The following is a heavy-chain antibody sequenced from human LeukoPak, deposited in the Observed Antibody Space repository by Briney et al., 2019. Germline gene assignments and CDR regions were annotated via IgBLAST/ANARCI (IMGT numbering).Heavy chain of an antibody. CDR2: ISGYSGNT. CDR1: GYTFTIYG. J-gene: IGHJ4*02. V-gene: IGHV1-18*01. CDR3: ATWDLSYGSGSLDY. Sequence: ASVKVSCKASGYTFTIYGTSWVRQAPGQGLEWMGRISGYSGNTDYAQKFQGRVTMTTDTSTSTAYMELRSLRSADTAVYYCATWDLSYGSGSLDYWGQGTLVTVSS. D-gene: IGHD3-10*01.